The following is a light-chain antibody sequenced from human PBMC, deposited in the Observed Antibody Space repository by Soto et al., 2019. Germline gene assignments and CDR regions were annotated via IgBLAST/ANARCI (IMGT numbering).Light chain of an antibody. CDR1: QSVSSN. CDR2: GAS. Sequence: EIVMTQSPATLSVSPGERATLSCRASQSVSSNLAWYQQKPGQAPRLPISGASTRATGIPARFSGSGSGTEFTLTISSLQSEDFAVYYCQQYNDWAPLTFGGGTKVEIK. V-gene: IGKV3D-15*01. J-gene: IGKJ4*01. CDR3: QQYNDWAPLT.